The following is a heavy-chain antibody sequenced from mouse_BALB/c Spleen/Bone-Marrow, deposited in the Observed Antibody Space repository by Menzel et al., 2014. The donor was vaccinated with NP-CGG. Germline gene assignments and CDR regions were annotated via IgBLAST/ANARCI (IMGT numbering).Heavy chain of an antibody. CDR2: INSNGGST. V-gene: IGHV5-6-3*01. CDR1: GFTFSTYG. CDR3: ARDHVVGY. J-gene: IGHJ3*01. Sequence: EVQRVESGGGLVQPGGSLKLSCAASGFTFSTYGMSWVRQTPDKRLELVASINSNGGSTYYPDSVKGRFTISRDNAKSTLYLQMSSLKSEDTGMYYCARDHVVGYWGQGTLVTVSA.